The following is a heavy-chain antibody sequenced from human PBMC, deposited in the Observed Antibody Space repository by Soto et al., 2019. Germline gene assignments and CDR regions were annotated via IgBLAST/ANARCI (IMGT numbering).Heavy chain of an antibody. CDR1: GYTFTGYY. V-gene: IGHV1-2*04. D-gene: IGHD5-12*01. J-gene: IGHJ6*03. CDR2: INPNSGGT. CDR3: ARGDLIVATQLGVYYYYYMDV. Sequence: ASVKVSCKASGYTFTGYYMHWVRQAPGQGLEWMGWINPNSGGTNYAQKFQGWVTMTRDTSISRAYMELSRLRSDDTAVYYCARGDLIVATQLGVYYYYYMDVWGKGTTVTVSS.